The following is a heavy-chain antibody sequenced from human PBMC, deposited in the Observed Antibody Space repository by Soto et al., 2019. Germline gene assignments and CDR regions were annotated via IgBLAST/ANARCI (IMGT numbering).Heavy chain of an antibody. CDR3: ARGDSTGSPRGWFDP. D-gene: IGHD6-19*01. CDR1: GYSFTSYG. CDR2: ISTYNGDT. Sequence: QVQLVQSVTEVKKPGASVQVSCKASGYSFTSYGINWVRQAPGQVLEWMGWISTYNGDTNYAQKCQGSVTMTTDTSTTTAYMELRRLTSDDTAVYFCARGDSTGSPRGWFDPWGQGTVVTVSS. V-gene: IGHV1-18*04. J-gene: IGHJ5*02.